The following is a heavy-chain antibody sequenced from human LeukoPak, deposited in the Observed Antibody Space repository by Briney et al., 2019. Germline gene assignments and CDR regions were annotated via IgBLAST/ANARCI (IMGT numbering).Heavy chain of an antibody. D-gene: IGHD3-10*01. CDR3: ARDDQSVTMGRGQVYYYYYGMDV. J-gene: IGHJ6*02. Sequence: GGSLRLSCAASGFTFSNYAMNWVRQTPGTGLEWVAVMSYDENTKYYADSVKGRFTISRDNSKNTLFLQMNSLRPEDTAVYSCARDDQSVTMGRGQVYYYYYGMDVWGQGTTVTVSS. CDR2: MSYDENTK. CDR1: GFTFSNYA. V-gene: IGHV3-30-3*01.